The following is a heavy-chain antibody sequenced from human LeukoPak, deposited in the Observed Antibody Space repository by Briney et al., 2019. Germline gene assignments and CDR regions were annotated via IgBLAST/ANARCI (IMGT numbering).Heavy chain of an antibody. CDR1: GATFSSYA. Sequence: SVKLSFKASGATFSSYAISWVRQAPGQGLEWMGGIIPIFGTANYAQKFQGRVTITTDESTSTAYMELSSLRSEDTAVYYCARGVGCSSTSCRYDWGQGTLVTVSS. D-gene: IGHD2-2*01. J-gene: IGHJ4*02. CDR3: ARGVGCSSTSCRYD. CDR2: IIPIFGTA. V-gene: IGHV1-69*05.